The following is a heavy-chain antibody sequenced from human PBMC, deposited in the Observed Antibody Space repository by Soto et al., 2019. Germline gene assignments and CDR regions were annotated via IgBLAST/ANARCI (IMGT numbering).Heavy chain of an antibody. CDR1: GGSISSGGYY. Sequence: QVQLQESGPGLVKPSQTLSLTCTVSGGSISSGGYYWSWIRQHPGKGLEWIGYIYYSGSTYYNPSLKSRVTISVDTSKNQFSLKLSSVTAADTAVYYCARGEDCSSTSCLVFDYWGQGTLVTVSS. J-gene: IGHJ4*02. CDR2: IYYSGST. V-gene: IGHV4-31*03. CDR3: ARGEDCSSTSCLVFDY. D-gene: IGHD2-2*01.